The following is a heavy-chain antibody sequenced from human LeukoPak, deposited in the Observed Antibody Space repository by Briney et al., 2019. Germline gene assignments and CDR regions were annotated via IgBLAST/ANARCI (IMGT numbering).Heavy chain of an antibody. D-gene: IGHD6-19*01. V-gene: IGHV3-33*06. CDR3: AKEQGSIAVIDY. Sequence: GGSLRLSCAASGFTFSSYGMHWVRQAPGKGLEWVAVIWYDGSNKYYADSVKGRFTISRDNSKNTLYLQMNSLRAEDTAVYYCAKEQGSIAVIDYWGQGTLVTVSS. J-gene: IGHJ4*02. CDR1: GFTFSSYG. CDR2: IWYDGSNK.